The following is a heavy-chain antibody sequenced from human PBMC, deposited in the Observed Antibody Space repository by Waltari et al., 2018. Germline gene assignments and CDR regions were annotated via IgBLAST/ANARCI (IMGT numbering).Heavy chain of an antibody. D-gene: IGHD6-25*01. J-gene: IGHJ5*02. CDR2: IIPIFGTA. CDR3: ARAGAAGDWFDP. CDR1: GGTLRTFV. Sequence: VQLVQSGAGWKKPGSAVKSSCKSPGGTLRTFVSSWVRQAPGQGREWMGRIIPIFGTANYAQKFQGRVTITADKSTSTAYMELSSLRSEDTAVYYCARAGAAGDWFDPWGQGTLVTVSS. V-gene: IGHV1-69*08.